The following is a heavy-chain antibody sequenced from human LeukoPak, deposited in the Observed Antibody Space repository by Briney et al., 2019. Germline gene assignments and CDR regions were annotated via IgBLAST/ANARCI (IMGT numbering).Heavy chain of an antibody. CDR3: ARDKIQWLRYSYFDY. CDR2: TSGSSGSTI. J-gene: IGHJ4*02. V-gene: IGHV3-48*01. Sequence: PGGSLRLSCKASGFTFSRYGMNWVRQAPGRGLEWLSYTSGSSGSTIYYAQSVRGRFTISRDGAKNTLYLQMNSLRADDTAVYFCARDKIQWLRYSYFDYWGQGVLVTVSS. CDR1: GFTFSRYG. D-gene: IGHD5-12*01.